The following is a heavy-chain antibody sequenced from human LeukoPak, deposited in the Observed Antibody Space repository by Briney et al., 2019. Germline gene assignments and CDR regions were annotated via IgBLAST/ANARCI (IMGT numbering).Heavy chain of an antibody. Sequence: GGSLRLSCAASGFTVSSNYMSWVRQAPGKGLGWVAVISYDGSNKYYAESVRGRFTISRDNSKNTLYLQLNSLRPDDTAVYYCARDQLAYSGYDTLFDYWGQGTLVTVSS. CDR3: ARDQLAYSGYDTLFDY. CDR1: GFTVSSNY. D-gene: IGHD5-12*01. CDR2: ISYDGSNK. J-gene: IGHJ4*02. V-gene: IGHV3-30*03.